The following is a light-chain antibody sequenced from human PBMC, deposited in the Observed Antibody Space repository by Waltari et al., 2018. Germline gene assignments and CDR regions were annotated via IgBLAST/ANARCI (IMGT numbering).Light chain of an antibody. CDR3: SSFTSSSTWV. J-gene: IGLJ3*02. CDR1: TSDLGGYNY. Sequence: QSALTQPASVSGSPGQSITISCTGTTSDLGGYNYVSCYQQHKGKAPKLMIYDVSSRPSGVSNRFSSSKSRNTASLIISGLQAEDEADYYCSSFTSSSTWVFGGGTKLTVL. V-gene: IGLV2-14*01. CDR2: DVS.